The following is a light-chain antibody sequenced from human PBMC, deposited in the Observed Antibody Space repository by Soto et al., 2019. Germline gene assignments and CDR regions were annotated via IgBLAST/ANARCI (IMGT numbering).Light chain of an antibody. Sequence: DIQMTQSPSSLSASVGNRVTIICRASQTISSYLNWYQQKPGKAPKLLIYAASSLQSVVPSRFSGSGSGTDFTLTISSLQPEDFATYYCQQSYSTPRTFGQGTKVEIK. CDR3: QQSYSTPRT. CDR2: AAS. CDR1: QTISSY. V-gene: IGKV1-39*01. J-gene: IGKJ1*01.